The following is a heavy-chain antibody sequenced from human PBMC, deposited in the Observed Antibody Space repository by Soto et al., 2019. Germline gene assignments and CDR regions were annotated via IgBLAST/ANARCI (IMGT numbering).Heavy chain of an antibody. CDR1: GGTFSSYT. Sequence: QVQLVQSGAEVKKPGSSVNVSCKTSGGTFSSYTINWVRQAPGQGLEWVGRIIPLLGIANYAQKFQGRVTISADKSTSTVYMELNSLRSEDTAVYHCARSGRSGYYPANWFDPWGQGTLVTVSS. CDR3: ARSGRSGYYPANWFDP. CDR2: IIPLLGIA. D-gene: IGHD3-22*01. J-gene: IGHJ5*02. V-gene: IGHV1-69*02.